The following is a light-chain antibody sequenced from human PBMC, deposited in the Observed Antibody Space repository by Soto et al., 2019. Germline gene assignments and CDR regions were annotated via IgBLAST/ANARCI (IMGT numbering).Light chain of an antibody. CDR1: QNIRSS. CDR3: QQYGRSPFT. Sequence: EVVMTQSPASLSASPGERVTLSCRASQNIRSSLAWYQQRPGQAPRLLIYDASTRATGIPPRFSGGGSGTEFTVTINRLEPEDLAVYYCQQYGRSPFTFGPGTKVDIK. J-gene: IGKJ3*01. CDR2: DAS. V-gene: IGKV3-15*01.